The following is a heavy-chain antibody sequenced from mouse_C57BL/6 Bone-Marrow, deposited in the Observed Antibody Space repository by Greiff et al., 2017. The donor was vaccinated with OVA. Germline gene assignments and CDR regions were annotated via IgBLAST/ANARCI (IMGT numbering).Heavy chain of an antibody. Sequence: QVQLKESGPELVKPGASVKISCKASGYAFSSSWMNWVKQRPGKGLEWIGRIYPGDGDTNYNGKFKGKATLTADKSSSTAYMQLSSLTSEDSAVYFCAEDGYYYWYFDVWGTGTTVTVSS. CDR1: GYAFSSSW. J-gene: IGHJ1*03. D-gene: IGHD2-3*01. CDR3: AEDGYYYWYFDV. V-gene: IGHV1-82*01. CDR2: IYPGDGDT.